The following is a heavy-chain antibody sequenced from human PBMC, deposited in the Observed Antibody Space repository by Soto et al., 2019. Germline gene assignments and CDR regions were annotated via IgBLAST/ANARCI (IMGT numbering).Heavy chain of an antibody. Sequence: QVLLQQWGAGRLKPSETMSVTCAVYGGSFIDYSWGWIRQSRGTGLEWIGEINHSGSANYNPSLKSRVTISVDTSKNQFSLKLYSMTAAVAAVYYCARVSDYWSQGTLVTVSS. CDR2: INHSGSA. CDR1: GGSFIDYS. J-gene: IGHJ4*02. V-gene: IGHV4-34*01. CDR3: ARVSDY.